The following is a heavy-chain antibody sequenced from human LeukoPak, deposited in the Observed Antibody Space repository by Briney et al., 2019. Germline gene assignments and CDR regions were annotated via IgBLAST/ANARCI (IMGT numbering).Heavy chain of an antibody. CDR3: ARGSGVQVWSSLDY. Sequence: NPGGSLTLSCAASGFPFNTYAMTWVRQAPGKGLEWVSSISSSGSYIYYADSVKGRFTISRDNAKNSLNLQMNSLRAEDTAVYYCARGSGVQVWSSLDYWGQGTLVTVSS. D-gene: IGHD5-18*01. CDR1: GFPFNTYA. J-gene: IGHJ4*02. CDR2: ISSSGSYI. V-gene: IGHV3-21*01.